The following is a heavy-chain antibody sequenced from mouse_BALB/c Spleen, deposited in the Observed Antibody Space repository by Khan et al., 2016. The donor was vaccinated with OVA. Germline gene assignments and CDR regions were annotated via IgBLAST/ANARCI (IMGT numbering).Heavy chain of an antibody. CDR3: ATSYYYGYYFDY. V-gene: IGHV5-17*02. CDR2: ISGDSSTF. Sequence: EVQLVESGGGLVQPGGSQKLSCAASGFTFSSYGMHWVRQAPEKGLEWVAYISGDSSTFYSTDTVKGRFTISRDNHKNTLSLQMTSLMSEDTAMYYCATSYYYGYYFDYWGPGTTLTVSS. D-gene: IGHD1-1*01. J-gene: IGHJ2*01. CDR1: GFTFSSYG.